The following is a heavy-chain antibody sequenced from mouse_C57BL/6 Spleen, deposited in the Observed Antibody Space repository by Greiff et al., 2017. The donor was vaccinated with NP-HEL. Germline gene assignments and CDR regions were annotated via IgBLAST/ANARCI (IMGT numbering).Heavy chain of an antibody. CDR2: IDPSDSYT. D-gene: IGHD1-1*01. CDR3: AREGHYYGSGYGYFDY. V-gene: IGHV1-59*01. Sequence: QVQLQQPGAELVRPGTSVKLSCKASGYTFTSYWMHWVKQRPGQGLEWIGVIDPSDSYTNYNQKFKGKATLTVDTSSSTAYMQISSRTSEDSAVYYGAREGHYYGSGYGYFDYWGQGTTLTVSS. CDR1: GYTFTSYW. J-gene: IGHJ2*01.